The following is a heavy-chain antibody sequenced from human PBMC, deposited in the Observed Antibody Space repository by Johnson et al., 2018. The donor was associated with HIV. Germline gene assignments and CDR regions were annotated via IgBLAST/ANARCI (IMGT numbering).Heavy chain of an antibody. V-gene: IGHV3-11*04. CDR1: GFTFSDYY. CDR3: AKDLGMYSIGGNDAFDF. D-gene: IGHD1-26*01. J-gene: IGHJ3*01. CDR2: ISSSGSTI. Sequence: QVQLVESGGDLVKPGGSLRLSCAASGFTFSDYYMSWIRQAPGKGLEWVSYISSSGSTIFYAASVKGRFTISRDNAKNSLSLQMNSLRAEDTAVYYCAKDLGMYSIGGNDAFDFWGQGTLVTVSS.